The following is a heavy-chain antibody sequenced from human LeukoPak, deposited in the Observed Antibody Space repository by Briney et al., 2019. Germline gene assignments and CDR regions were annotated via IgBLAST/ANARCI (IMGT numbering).Heavy chain of an antibody. D-gene: IGHD2-2*01. J-gene: IGHJ4*02. Sequence: GASVKVSCKASGYTFTSYYMHWVRQAPGQGLEWMGIINLSGGSTSYAQKFQGRVTMTRDTSTSTVYMELSSLRSEDTAVYYCARDLGDIVVVPAALGYWGQGTLVTVSS. CDR2: INLSGGST. CDR3: ARDLGDIVVVPAALGY. CDR1: GYTFTSYY. V-gene: IGHV1-46*01.